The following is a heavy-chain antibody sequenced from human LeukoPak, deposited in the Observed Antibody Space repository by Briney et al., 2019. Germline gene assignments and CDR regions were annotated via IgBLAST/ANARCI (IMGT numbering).Heavy chain of an antibody. CDR3: AALAKTYYYGSGIMPPDAFDI. V-gene: IGHV3-48*01. J-gene: IGHJ3*02. CDR1: GFTFSSYS. CDR2: ISSSSSTI. D-gene: IGHD3-10*01. Sequence: GGSLRLSCAASGFTFSSYSMNWVRQAPGKGLEWVSYISSSSSTIYYADSVKGRFTISRDNAKNSLYLQMNSLRAEDTAVYYCAALAKTYYYGSGIMPPDAFDIWGQGTMVTVSS.